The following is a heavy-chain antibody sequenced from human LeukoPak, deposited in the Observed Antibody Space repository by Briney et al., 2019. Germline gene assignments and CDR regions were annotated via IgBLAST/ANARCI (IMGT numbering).Heavy chain of an antibody. CDR1: GGSISGYY. CDR2: IYSSGST. CDR3: ARDGSGSYYYFSGVDV. V-gene: IGHV4-4*08. J-gene: IGHJ6*02. Sequence: SEILSLTCTVSGGSISGYYWSWIRQPPGKGLEWIGYIYSSGSTDYNPSLKSRVTISVDTSKNQFSLNLTSVTAADTAVYYCARDGSGSYYYFSGVDVWGQGTTVTVS. D-gene: IGHD5-12*01.